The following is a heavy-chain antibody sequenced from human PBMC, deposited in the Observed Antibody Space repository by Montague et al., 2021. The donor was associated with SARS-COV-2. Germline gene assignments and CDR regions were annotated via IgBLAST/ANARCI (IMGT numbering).Heavy chain of an antibody. V-gene: IGHV4-59*01. CDR3: AREYRIELWQTNWYFGL. Sequence: SETLSLTCSVSGGSISGYYWSWIRQPPGKGLEWFGYIYHSGNTKYNPSLKSRVSISVDKSKNQFSLRLGSVTAADTAVYYCAREYRIELWQTNWYFGLWGRGTLVTVSS. D-gene: IGHD3-16*01. CDR2: IYHSGNT. CDR1: GGSISGYY. J-gene: IGHJ2*01.